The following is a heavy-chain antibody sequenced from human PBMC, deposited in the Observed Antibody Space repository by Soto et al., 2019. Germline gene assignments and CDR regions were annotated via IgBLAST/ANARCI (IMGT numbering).Heavy chain of an antibody. V-gene: IGHV1-69*06. CDR3: AREGWLQYFDY. D-gene: IGHD5-12*01. J-gene: IGHJ4*02. Sequence: SVKVSCKASGGTFSSYAISWVRQAPGQGLEWMGGIIPIFGTANYAQKFQGRVTINADKSTSTAYMELSSLRSEDTAVYYCAREGWLQYFDYWGQGTLVTVSS. CDR1: GGTFSSYA. CDR2: IIPIFGTA.